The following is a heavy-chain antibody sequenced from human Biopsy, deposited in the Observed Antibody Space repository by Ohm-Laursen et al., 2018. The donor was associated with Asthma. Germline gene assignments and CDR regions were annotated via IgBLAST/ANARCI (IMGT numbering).Heavy chain of an antibody. D-gene: IGHD3-10*01. V-gene: IGHV3-9*01. Sequence: SLRLSCAASGFSFDDYAMFWVRQALGKGLEWVPGISWNSGTIGYADSVKGRFTISRDNAKNSLYLQMNSLGPEDTAVYYCARDMGAGPNQPPSGSGSSHLYGMDVWGQGTTVTVSS. J-gene: IGHJ6*02. CDR3: ARDMGAGPNQPPSGSGSSHLYGMDV. CDR1: GFSFDDYA. CDR2: ISWNSGTI.